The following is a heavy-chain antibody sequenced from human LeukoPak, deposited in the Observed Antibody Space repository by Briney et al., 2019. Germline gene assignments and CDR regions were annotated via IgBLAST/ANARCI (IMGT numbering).Heavy chain of an antibody. D-gene: IGHD2-21*02. Sequence: SETLSLTCTVSGGSISSSSYYWGWIRQPPGKGLEWIGSIYYSGSTYYNPSLKSRVTISVDTSKNQFSLKLSSVTAADTAVYYWTKVPGDNRYEHHMDVWSKEPPVTIYS. J-gene: IGHJ6*03. CDR1: GGSISSSSYY. V-gene: IGHV4-39*07. CDR3: TKVPGDNRYEHHMDV. CDR2: IYYSGST.